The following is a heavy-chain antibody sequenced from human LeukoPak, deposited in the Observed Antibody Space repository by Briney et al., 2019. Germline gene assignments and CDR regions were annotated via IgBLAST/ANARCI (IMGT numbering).Heavy chain of an antibody. CDR2: ISWNSGSI. V-gene: IGHV3-9*01. CDR3: AKETDAFDI. CDR1: GFTFDDYA. Sequence: PGGSLRLSCAASGFTFDDYAMHWVRQAPGKGLEWVSGISWNSGSIGYADSVKGRFTISRDNAKNSLYLQMNSLRAEDTALYYCAKETDAFDIWGQGTMVIVSS. J-gene: IGHJ3*02.